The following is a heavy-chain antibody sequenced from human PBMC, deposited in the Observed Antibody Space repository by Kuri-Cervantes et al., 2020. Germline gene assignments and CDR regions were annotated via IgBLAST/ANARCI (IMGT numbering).Heavy chain of an antibody. D-gene: IGHD4-17*01. CDR3: AKAPYDYGDYFWGY. Sequence: GGSLRLSCAASGFAFSSYVLHWVRQAPGKGLEWVSAISGNDVNTYYADSVKGRFTISRDNSKNTLSLQMNSLRAEGTAVYYCAKAPYDYGDYFWGYWGQGTLVTVSS. J-gene: IGHJ4*02. CDR2: ISGNDVNT. CDR1: GFAFSSYV. V-gene: IGHV3-23*01.